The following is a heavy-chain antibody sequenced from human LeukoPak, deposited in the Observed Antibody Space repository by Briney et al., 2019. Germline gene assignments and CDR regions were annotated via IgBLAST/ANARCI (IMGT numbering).Heavy chain of an antibody. CDR3: VRELPPVVQYYFDH. Sequence: GGSLRLSCAASGFTFSDYGMHWVRQAPGKGLEWVAVIWFDGSNIYYADSVKGRFTISRDNSRNTLYLQVNSLRAEDTAVYYCVRELPPVVQYYFDHWGPGTLVTVSS. CDR1: GFTFSDYG. V-gene: IGHV3-33*01. CDR2: IWFDGSNI. D-gene: IGHD2-21*01. J-gene: IGHJ4*02.